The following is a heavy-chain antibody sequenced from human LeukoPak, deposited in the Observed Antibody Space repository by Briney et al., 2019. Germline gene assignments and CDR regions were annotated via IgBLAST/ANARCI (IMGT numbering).Heavy chain of an antibody. D-gene: IGHD3-3*01. CDR1: GGSFSGYY. J-gene: IGHJ4*02. Sequence: SETLSLTCAVSGGSFSGYYWSWIRQPPGKGLEWIGEINHSGSTNYNPSLKSRVTISVDTSKNQFSLKLSSVTAADTAVYYCARVGYDFWSGYYLDYWGQGTLVTVSS. CDR2: INHSGST. CDR3: ARVGYDFWSGYYLDY. V-gene: IGHV4-34*01.